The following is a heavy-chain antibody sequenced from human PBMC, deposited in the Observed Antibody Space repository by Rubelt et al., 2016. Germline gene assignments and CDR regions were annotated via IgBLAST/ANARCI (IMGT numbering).Heavy chain of an antibody. Sequence: EVQLVESGGGLVQPGGSLRLSCAASGFTVSSYSMNWVRQAPGKGLEWVSSISSSSSYIYYADSVKGRFTISRDNAKNSLYLQMNSLRAEDTAVYYCASRFFSGSYFGYWGQGTLVTVSS. CDR1: GFTVSSYS. J-gene: IGHJ4*02. CDR2: ISSSSSYI. V-gene: IGHV3-21*01. CDR3: ASRFFSGSYFGY. D-gene: IGHD1-26*01.